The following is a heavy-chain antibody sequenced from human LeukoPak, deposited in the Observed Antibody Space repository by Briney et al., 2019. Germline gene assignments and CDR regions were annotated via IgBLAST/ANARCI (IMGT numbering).Heavy chain of an antibody. CDR1: GFTVSSNY. CDR3: ARDRGNYYGSGYIDY. J-gene: IGHJ4*02. CDR2: IYSGGST. D-gene: IGHD3-10*01. Sequence: GGSLRLSCAASGFTVSSNYMSWVRQAPGKGLEWVSVIYSGGSTYYADSVKGRFTISRDNSKNTLYLQMNSLRAEDTAVYYCARDRGNYYGSGYIDYWGQGTLVTVSS. V-gene: IGHV3-53*01.